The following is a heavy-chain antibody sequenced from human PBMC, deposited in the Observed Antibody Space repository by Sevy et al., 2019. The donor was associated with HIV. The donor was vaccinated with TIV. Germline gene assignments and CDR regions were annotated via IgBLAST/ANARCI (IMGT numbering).Heavy chain of an antibody. Sequence: GGSLRLSCAASGFTFSSYSMNWVRQAPGKGLEWVSTISNSSSYIYYADSVKGRFTISRDNAKNSLYLQMNSLRAEDTAVYYCATSGSGSYSEYFQHWGQGTLVTVSS. D-gene: IGHD1-26*01. CDR1: GFTFSSYS. CDR2: ISNSSSYI. V-gene: IGHV3-21*01. J-gene: IGHJ1*01. CDR3: ATSGSGSYSEYFQH.